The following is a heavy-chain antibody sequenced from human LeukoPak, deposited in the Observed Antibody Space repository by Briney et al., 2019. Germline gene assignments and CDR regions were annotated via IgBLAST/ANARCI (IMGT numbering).Heavy chain of an antibody. J-gene: IGHJ4*02. V-gene: IGHV3-23*01. D-gene: IGHD3-10*01. CDR3: AKEYYYGSGTYYNVDY. CDR2: ISGSGGRT. Sequence: GGSLRLSCAASGFTFSSYGMHWVRQAPGKGLEWVSAISGSGGRTYYADSVKGRFTLSRDNSKNTLYLQMNSLRAEDTAVYYCAKEYYYGSGTYYNVDYWGQGTLVTVSS. CDR1: GFTFSSYG.